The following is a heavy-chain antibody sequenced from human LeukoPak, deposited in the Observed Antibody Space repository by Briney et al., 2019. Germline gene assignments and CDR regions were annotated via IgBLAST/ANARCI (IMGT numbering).Heavy chain of an antibody. J-gene: IGHJ3*02. Sequence: SETLSLTCTVSGGSISSYYWSWIRQPPGKGLEWIGYIYYSGSTNYNPSLKSRVTISVDTSKNQFSLKLSSVTAADTAVYYSAREPPTFWSGYSDAFDIWGQGTMVTVSS. CDR3: AREPPTFWSGYSDAFDI. CDR1: GGSISSYY. CDR2: IYYSGST. V-gene: IGHV4-59*01. D-gene: IGHD3-3*01.